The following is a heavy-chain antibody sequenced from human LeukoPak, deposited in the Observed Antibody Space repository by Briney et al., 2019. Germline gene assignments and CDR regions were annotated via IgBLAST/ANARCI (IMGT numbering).Heavy chain of an antibody. J-gene: IGHJ4*02. CDR2: ISGSGGST. CDR1: GFTFSSYG. V-gene: IGHV3-23*01. CDR3: ARGYCSSTSCLWYFDY. Sequence: PGGSLRLSCAASGFTFSSYGMSWVRQAPGKGLEWVSAISGSGGSTYYADSVKGRFTISRDNSKNTLYLQMNSLRAEDTAVYYCARGYCSSTSCLWYFDYWGQGTLVTVSS. D-gene: IGHD2-2*01.